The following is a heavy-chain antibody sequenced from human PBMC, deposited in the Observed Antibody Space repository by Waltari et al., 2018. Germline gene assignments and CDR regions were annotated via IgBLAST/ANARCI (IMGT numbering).Heavy chain of an antibody. J-gene: IGHJ6*02. CDR1: GFPFSSLR. CDR3: ARVSRRTYRSPVPGRHYYYGMDV. D-gene: IGHD1-1*01. Sequence: EAQLVESGGGLVQPGDSLRLTCAASGFPFSSLRTNRVRQAPGQGPLWVSRISTDASDTTYADSVKGRFTISRDNARNTLYLQMNRLRAEDTAVYFCARVSRRTYRSPVPGRHYYYGMDVWGQGTTVTVSS. V-gene: IGHV3-74*03. CDR2: ISTDASDT.